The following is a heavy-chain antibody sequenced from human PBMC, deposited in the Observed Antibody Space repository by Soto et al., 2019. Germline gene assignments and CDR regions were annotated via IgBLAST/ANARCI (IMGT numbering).Heavy chain of an antibody. V-gene: IGHV3-23*01. Sequence: EVQLLESGGGLVQPGGSLRLSCVGSGFTFINYAMNWVRQTPGKGLEWVSGISGGGDRTFDADSVNGRFTISRDNSKNTVNLQMISLRADGTAVYYCVRKVLGSTSRPDRWYCDLRGRGTLVTVSS. J-gene: IGHJ2*01. D-gene: IGHD2-2*01. CDR3: VRKVLGSTSRPDRWYCDL. CDR1: GFTFINYA. CDR2: ISGGGDRT.